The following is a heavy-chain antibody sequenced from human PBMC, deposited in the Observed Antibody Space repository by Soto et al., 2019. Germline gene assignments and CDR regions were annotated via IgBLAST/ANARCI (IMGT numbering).Heavy chain of an antibody. CDR3: ARHLAAGDS. J-gene: IGHJ4*02. CDR2: VNPTGGST. V-gene: IGHV1-46*03. CDR1: GYTFTSYY. D-gene: IGHD6-25*01. Sequence: QVQLVQSGAEVKKPGASVRVSCKASGYTFTSYYIHWVRQATGQGLEWMAIVNPTGGSTKYAQKFQGRVTVTFDTSTSTVFMELNSLRYEDTAVYYCARHLAAGDSWGQGTLVTVSS.